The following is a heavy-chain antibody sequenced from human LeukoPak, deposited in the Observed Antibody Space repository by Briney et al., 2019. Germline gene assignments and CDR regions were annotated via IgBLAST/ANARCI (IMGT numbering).Heavy chain of an antibody. Sequence: ASVKVSCKASGYTFTGYYIHWVRQAPGQGLEWMGWINPNSGGTKSAQKFQGRDTMTRDTSISTGYMELSRLGSDDTAVYYCARESETTVAPGWFDPWGQGALVTVSS. CDR3: ARESETTVAPGWFDP. CDR2: INPNSGGT. CDR1: GYTFTGYY. J-gene: IGHJ5*02. D-gene: IGHD4-23*01. V-gene: IGHV1-2*02.